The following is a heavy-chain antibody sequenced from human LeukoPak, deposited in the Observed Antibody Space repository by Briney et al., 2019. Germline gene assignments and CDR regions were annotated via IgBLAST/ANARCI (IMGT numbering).Heavy chain of an antibody. CDR1: GGSISSYY. CDR3: ASLWRGYFDY. V-gene: IGHV4-59*01. Sequence: SETLSLTCTVSGGSISSYYWSWIRQPPGKGLEWIGYIYYSGSTNYNPSPKSRVTISVDTSKNQFSLKLSSVTAADTAVYYCASLWRGYFDYWGQGTLVTVSS. D-gene: IGHD2/OR15-2a*01. CDR2: IYYSGST. J-gene: IGHJ4*02.